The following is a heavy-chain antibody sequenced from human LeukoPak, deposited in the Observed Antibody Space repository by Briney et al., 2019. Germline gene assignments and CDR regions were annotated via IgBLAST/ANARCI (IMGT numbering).Heavy chain of an antibody. CDR2: ISGSGGST. D-gene: IGHD3-9*01. CDR3: AKDRYDILTGPQWFDP. J-gene: IGHJ5*02. V-gene: IGHV3-23*01. CDR1: GFTFSSYA. Sequence: GGSLRLSCAASGFTFSSYAMSWVRQAPGKGLEWVSAISGSGGSTYYADSVKGRFTISRDNSKNTLYLQMNSLRAEDTAVYYCAKDRYDILTGPQWFDPWGQGTLVTVSS.